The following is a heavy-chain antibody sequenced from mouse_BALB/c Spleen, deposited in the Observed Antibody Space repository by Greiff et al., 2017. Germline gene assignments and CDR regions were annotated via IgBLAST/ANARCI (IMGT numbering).Heavy chain of an antibody. CDR2: TYPGNSDT. CDR3: TRAYYSPFAY. V-gene: IGHV1-5*01. D-gene: IGHD2-12*01. J-gene: IGHJ3*01. CDR1: GYTFTSYW. Sequence: EVQLQQSGTVLARPGASVKMSCKASGYTFTSYWMHWVKQRPGQGLEWIGATYPGNSDTSYNQKFKGKAKLTAVTSTSTAYMELSSLTNEDSAVYYCTRAYYSPFAYWGQGTLVTVSA.